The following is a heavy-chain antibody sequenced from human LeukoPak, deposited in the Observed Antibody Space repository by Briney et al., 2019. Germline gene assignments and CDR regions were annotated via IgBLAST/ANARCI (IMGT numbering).Heavy chain of an antibody. CDR1: GYTFTSYG. D-gene: IGHD2-15*01. Sequence: GASVKVSCKASGYTFTSYGISWVRQAPGQGLEWMGWISAYNGNTNYAQKLQGRVTMTTDTSTSTAYMELSSLRSEDTAVYYCARALVVVVAATSYYYYYMDVWGKGTTVTISS. J-gene: IGHJ6*03. CDR3: ARALVVVVAATSYYYYYMDV. V-gene: IGHV1-18*01. CDR2: ISAYNGNT.